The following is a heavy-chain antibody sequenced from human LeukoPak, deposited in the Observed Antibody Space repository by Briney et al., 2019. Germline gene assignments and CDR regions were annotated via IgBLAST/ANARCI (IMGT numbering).Heavy chain of an antibody. D-gene: IGHD5-24*01. J-gene: IGHJ5*02. CDR2: ISAYNGNT. Sequence: ASVKVSCKASGYSFTCYGISWVRQAPGQGLEWMGWISAYNGNTNYAQKLQGRVTMTTDTSTSTAYMELRSLRSDDTAVYYCARDNSVRDEAWWFNPWGQGTLVTVSS. CDR3: ARDNSVRDEAWWFNP. V-gene: IGHV1-18*01. CDR1: GYSFTCYG.